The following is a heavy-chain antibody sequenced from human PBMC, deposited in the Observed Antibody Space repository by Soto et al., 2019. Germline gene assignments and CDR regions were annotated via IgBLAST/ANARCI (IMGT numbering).Heavy chain of an antibody. CDR3: ARAAPQDV. CDR2: ISYDGSNK. CDR1: GFTFSSYA. Sequence: QVQLVESGGGVVQPGRSLRLSCAASGFTFSSYAMHWVRQAPGKGLEWVAVISYDGSNKYYADSVKGRFTISRDNSKNKLYLQMNSLRAEDTAVYYCARAAPQDVWGQGTTVTVSS. V-gene: IGHV3-30-3*01. J-gene: IGHJ6*02.